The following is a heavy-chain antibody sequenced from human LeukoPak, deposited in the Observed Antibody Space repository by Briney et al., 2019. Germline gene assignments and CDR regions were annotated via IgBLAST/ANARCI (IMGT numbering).Heavy chain of an antibody. V-gene: IGHV1-69*05. Sequence: SVKVSRKASGGTFSSYTISWVRQAPGQGLEWMGRIIPIFGTANYAQKFQGRVTITTDESTSTAYMELSSLTSEDTAVYYCARAFDYGGNYDYWGQGTLVTVSS. CDR3: ARAFDYGGNYDY. CDR2: IIPIFGTA. J-gene: IGHJ4*02. CDR1: GGTFSSYT. D-gene: IGHD4-23*01.